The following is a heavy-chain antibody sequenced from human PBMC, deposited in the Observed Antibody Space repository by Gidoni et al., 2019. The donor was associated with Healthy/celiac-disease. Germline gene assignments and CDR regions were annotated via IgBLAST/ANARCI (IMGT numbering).Heavy chain of an antibody. CDR1: GGSFSGYY. V-gene: IGHV4-34*01. J-gene: IGHJ3*02. CDR2: LNHSGST. Sequence: QVQLQQWGAGLLKPSETLSLTCAVYGGSFSGYYGSWIRQPPGKGLEWIGELNHSGSTNYNPYLKSRVTISVDTSKNQFSLKLSAVTAADTAVYYCARHYCTNGVCYTRAFDIWGQGTMVTASS. CDR3: ARHYCTNGVCYTRAFDI. D-gene: IGHD2-8*01.